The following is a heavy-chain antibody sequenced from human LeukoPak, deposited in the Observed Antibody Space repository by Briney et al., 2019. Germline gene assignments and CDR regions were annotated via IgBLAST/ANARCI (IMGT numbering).Heavy chain of an antibody. CDR2: IRSKANSYAT. CDR1: GFTFSGSA. D-gene: IGHD2-15*01. CDR3: TRCSGGSCYNLGGAFDI. J-gene: IGHJ3*02. V-gene: IGHV3-73*01. Sequence: GGSLTLSCAASGFTFSGSAMHWVRQASGKGLEWVGRIRSKANSYATAYAASVKGSFTISRDDSKNTAYLQMNSLKTEDTAVYYCTRCSGGSCYNLGGAFDIWGQGTMVTASS.